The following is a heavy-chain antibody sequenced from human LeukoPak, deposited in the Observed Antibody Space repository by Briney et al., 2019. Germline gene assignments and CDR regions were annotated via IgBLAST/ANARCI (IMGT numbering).Heavy chain of an antibody. CDR1: GFTFSSYA. CDR3: ARGDWGMYYFDY. CDR2: ISGSGGST. V-gene: IGHV3-23*01. J-gene: IGHJ4*02. D-gene: IGHD7-27*01. Sequence: PGGSLRLSCAASGFTFSSYAMSWARQAPGKGLEWVSAISGSGGSTYYADSVKGRFTISRDNSKNTLYLQMNSLRVEDTAVYYCARGDWGMYYFDYWGQGTLVTVSS.